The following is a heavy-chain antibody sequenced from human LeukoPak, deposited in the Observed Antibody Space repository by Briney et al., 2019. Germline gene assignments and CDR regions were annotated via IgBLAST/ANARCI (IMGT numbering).Heavy chain of an antibody. J-gene: IGHJ4*02. CDR1: GSTFDDYV. CDR2: INENGDIA. Sequence: GGSLRLSCAASGSTFDDYVMHWVRQGPGKSLEWVSLINENGDIAYYGDSVRGRFTVSRDNAKNSLYLQMSSLTTEDTALYYCAKARWEPNFDYWGQGTLVTVSS. D-gene: IGHD1-26*01. CDR3: AKARWEPNFDY. V-gene: IGHV3-43*02.